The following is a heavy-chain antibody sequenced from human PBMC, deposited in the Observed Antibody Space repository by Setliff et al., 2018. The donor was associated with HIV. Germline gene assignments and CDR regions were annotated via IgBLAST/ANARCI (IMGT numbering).Heavy chain of an antibody. V-gene: IGHV1-46*01. CDR2: INPSGGST. J-gene: IGHJ4*02. D-gene: IGHD3-22*01. CDR1: GYTFTSYY. Sequence: ASVKVSCKASGYTFTSYYMHWVRQAPGQGLEWMGIINPSGGSTSYAQKFQGRVTMTRDTSTSTVYMELRSLRSDDTAVYYCARFGDYDDSSGYITDYWGQGTLVTVSS. CDR3: ARFGDYDDSSGYITDY.